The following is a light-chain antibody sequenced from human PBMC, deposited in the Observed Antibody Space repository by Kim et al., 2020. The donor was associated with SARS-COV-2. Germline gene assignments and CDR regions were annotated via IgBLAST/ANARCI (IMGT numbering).Light chain of an antibody. CDR3: QAWDRSTVV. J-gene: IGLJ2*01. V-gene: IGLV3-1*01. CDR2: QDS. Sequence: SYELTQPPSVSVSPGQTASITCSGDKLGDKYACWYQQKPAQSPVLVIYQDSKRPSGIPERFSGSNSGNTATLTISGTQAMDEADYYCQAWDRSTVVFGGGTQLTVL. CDR1: KLGDKY.